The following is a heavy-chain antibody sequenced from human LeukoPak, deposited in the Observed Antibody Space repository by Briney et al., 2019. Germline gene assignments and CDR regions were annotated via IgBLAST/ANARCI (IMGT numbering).Heavy chain of an antibody. CDR2: ISPYSGNT. J-gene: IGHJ4*02. D-gene: IGHD1-26*01. CDR3: ARAIESGSYAFDY. Sequence: ASVKVSCKASGYTFTTYGISWVRQAPGQGLEWMGWISPYSGNTNYAQKLQGRVTMTTDTSTSTAYMELRSLRSDDTAVYYCARAIESGSYAFDYWGQGTLVTVSS. CDR1: GYTFTTYG. V-gene: IGHV1-18*01.